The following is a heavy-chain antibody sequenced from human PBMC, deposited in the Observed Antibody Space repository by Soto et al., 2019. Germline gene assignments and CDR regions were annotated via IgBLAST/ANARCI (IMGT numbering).Heavy chain of an antibody. CDR3: ARDCKQRWLQFPCGPVDY. J-gene: IGHJ4*02. CDR2: ISAYSGNT. Sequence: QVQLVQSGAEVKKPGASVKVSCKASGYTFTSYGISWVRQAPGQGLEWMGWISAYSGNTNYAQKLQGRVTMTTDTSTSTAYMELRSLRSDDTAVYYCARDCKQRWLQFPCGPVDYWGQGTLVTVSS. D-gene: IGHD5-12*01. CDR1: GYTFTSYG. V-gene: IGHV1-18*01.